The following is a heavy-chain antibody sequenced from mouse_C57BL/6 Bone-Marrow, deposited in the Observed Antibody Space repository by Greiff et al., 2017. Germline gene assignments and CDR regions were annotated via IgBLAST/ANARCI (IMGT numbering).Heavy chain of an antibody. V-gene: IGHV14-4*01. Sequence: VQLQQSGAELVRPGASVKLSCTASGFNIKDDYMHWVKPRPEQGLEWIGWIDPENGDTEYASKFQGKATISADTSSHPHYLPLSSRTSEDTAVYYCTTGGGAWVAYWGQGTLVTVSA. J-gene: IGHJ3*01. CDR1: GFNIKDDY. CDR2: IDPENGDT. CDR3: TTGGGAWVAY.